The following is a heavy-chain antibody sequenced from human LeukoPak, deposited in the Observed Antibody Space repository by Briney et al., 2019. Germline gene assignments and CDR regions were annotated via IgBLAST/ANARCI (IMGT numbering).Heavy chain of an antibody. Sequence: GGSLRLSCAASGFNFSNFAMRWVRQAPGKGLEWAAVVSGNGRSKFSANSVKGRFTISRDNSKSTLFLQMNSLKLEDMGVYYCAREVASLTDAFDVWGQGTLVTVSA. CDR3: AREVASLTDAFDV. J-gene: IGHJ3*01. V-gene: IGHV3-30*04. CDR1: GFNFSNFA. D-gene: IGHD5-12*01. CDR2: VSGNGRSK.